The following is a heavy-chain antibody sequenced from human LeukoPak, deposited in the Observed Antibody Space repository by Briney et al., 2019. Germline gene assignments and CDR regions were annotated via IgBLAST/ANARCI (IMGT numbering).Heavy chain of an antibody. D-gene: IGHD6-13*01. CDR2: FDPEDGET. CDR3: ATEVEYSSSSKYFQH. J-gene: IGHJ1*01. CDR1: GYTLTELS. V-gene: IGHV1-24*01. Sequence: ASVKVSCKVSGYTLTELSMHWVRQAPGKGLEWMGGFDPEDGETIYAQKFQGRVTMTEDTSTDTAYMELSSLRSEDTAVYYCATEVEYSSSSKYFQHWGRGTLVTVSS.